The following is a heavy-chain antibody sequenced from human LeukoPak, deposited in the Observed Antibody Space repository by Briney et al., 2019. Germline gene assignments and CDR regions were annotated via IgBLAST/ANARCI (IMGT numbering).Heavy chain of an antibody. J-gene: IGHJ4*02. D-gene: IGHD4-23*01. V-gene: IGHV4-39*01. CDR2: FYYGGTT. CDR1: XXSXXXSSYX. CDR3: ARRAGGGNYPFDS. Sequence: SXXSXXXSSYXWGWIRQPPGKGLEWIVSFYYGGTTHYNPSLRSRVAISVDTSKNQFSLRLSSVTAADTAVYYCARRAGGGNYPFDSWGQGTLVTVSS.